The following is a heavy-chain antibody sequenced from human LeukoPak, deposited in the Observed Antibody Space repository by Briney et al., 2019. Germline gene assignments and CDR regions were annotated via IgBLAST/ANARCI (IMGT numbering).Heavy chain of an antibody. D-gene: IGHD6-13*01. J-gene: IGHJ4*02. CDR2: ISYDGSNK. CDR3: ARDERQLVPTGFDY. V-gene: IGHV3-30-3*01. Sequence: GGSLRLSCAASGFTFSSYAMHWVRQAPGKGLEWVAVISYDGSNKYYADSVKGRFTISRDNSKNTLYLQMNSLRAEDTAVYYCARDERQLVPTGFDYWGQGTLVTVSS. CDR1: GFTFSSYA.